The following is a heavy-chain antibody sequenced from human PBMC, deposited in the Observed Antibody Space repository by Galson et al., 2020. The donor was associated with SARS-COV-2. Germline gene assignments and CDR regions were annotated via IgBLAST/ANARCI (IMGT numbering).Heavy chain of an antibody. J-gene: IGHJ4*02. D-gene: IGHD6-19*01. CDR3: VRELSIGYFKFDY. CDR1: GFIFDNYA. CDR2: ISYDGNNE. Sequence: GESLKISCAASGFIFDNYAMHWVRQAPGKGLEWVAVISYDGNNEYYPDSVKGRFTVSRDISKNMLFLQMNSLRAEDTAVYFCVRELSIGYFKFDYWGQGTLVTVSS. V-gene: IGHV3-30-3*01.